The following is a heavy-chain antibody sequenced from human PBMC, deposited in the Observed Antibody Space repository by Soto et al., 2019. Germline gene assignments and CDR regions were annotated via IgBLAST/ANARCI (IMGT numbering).Heavy chain of an antibody. CDR1: GGSFTSYS. Sequence: QVQLVQSGAELKKPGSSVKVSCEASGGSFTSYSFTWVRQAPGQGLEWMGRIIPIQGKANYALKFQDRVTITPDRSTRTVYMELTSLRPEDTAVYFCAKSLLFVDHGYMDVWGKGTPVTVSS. J-gene: IGHJ6*03. D-gene: IGHD2-21*01. CDR2: IIPIQGKA. V-gene: IGHV1-69*02. CDR3: AKSLLFVDHGYMDV.